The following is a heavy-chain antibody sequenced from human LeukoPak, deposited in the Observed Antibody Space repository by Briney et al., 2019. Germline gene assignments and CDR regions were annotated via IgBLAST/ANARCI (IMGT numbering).Heavy chain of an antibody. CDR2: ISSSSSYI. J-gene: IGHJ4*02. CDR1: GFTFSSYG. CDR3: AIFPMSRSRH. V-gene: IGHV3-21*01. D-gene: IGHD3-22*01. Sequence: GGSLRLSCAASGFTFSSYGMHWVRQAPGKGLEWVSSISSSSSYIYYADSVKGRFTISRDNAKNSLYLQMNSLRAEDTAVYYCAIFPMSRSRHWGQGTLVTVSS.